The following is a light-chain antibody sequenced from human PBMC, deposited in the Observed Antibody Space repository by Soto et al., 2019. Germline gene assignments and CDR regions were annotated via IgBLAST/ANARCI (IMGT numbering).Light chain of an antibody. V-gene: IGKV3-15*01. Sequence: EIVMTQSPATLSVSPGERATLSYRASQTISSDLAWYQQKPGQAPRLLIYGASTRATGIPARFSGSGSGTEFTLTISSLQSEDFAVYYCQQYNYWPPVTFGGGTKVEI. CDR3: QQYNYWPPVT. CDR2: GAS. J-gene: IGKJ4*01. CDR1: QTISSD.